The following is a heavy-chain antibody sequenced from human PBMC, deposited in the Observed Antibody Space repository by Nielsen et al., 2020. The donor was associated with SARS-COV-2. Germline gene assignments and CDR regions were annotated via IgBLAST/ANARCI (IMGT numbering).Heavy chain of an antibody. CDR3: ASYRGVDGSGNRGGRWFDP. V-gene: IGHV4-31*03. J-gene: IGHJ5*02. CDR2: IYYSGST. D-gene: IGHD3-10*01. Sequence: SETLSLTRTVSGGSISSGGYYWSWIRQHPGKGLEWIGYIYYSGSTYYNPSLKSRVTISVDTSKNQFSLKLSSVTAADTAVYYCASYRGVDGSGNRGGRWFDPWGQGTLVTVSS. CDR1: GGSISSGGYY.